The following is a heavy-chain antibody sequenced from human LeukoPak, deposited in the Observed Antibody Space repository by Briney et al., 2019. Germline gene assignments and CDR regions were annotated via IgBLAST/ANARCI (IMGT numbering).Heavy chain of an antibody. J-gene: IGHJ4*02. D-gene: IGHD3-16*01. CDR1: GFTFSSYS. Sequence: VGSLRLSCSTSGFTFSSYSMNWVRQAPGKGLEWISYIISSSSVIYYADSVKGRFTISRDNAKSSLYLQMNSLRAEDTAVYYCARARPGYDTPPYYFDFWGQGTLITVSS. CDR2: IISSSSVI. V-gene: IGHV3-48*01. CDR3: ARARPGYDTPPYYFDF.